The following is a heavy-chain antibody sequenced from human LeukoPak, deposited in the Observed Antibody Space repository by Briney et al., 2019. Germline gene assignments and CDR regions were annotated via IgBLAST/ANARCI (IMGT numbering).Heavy chain of an antibody. J-gene: IGHJ4*02. CDR3: ARDEYEGLATITWNFDY. D-gene: IGHD5-24*01. V-gene: IGHV3-30*04. CDR1: GFTFSSYA. CDR2: ISYDGSNK. Sequence: GGSLRLSCAASGFTFSSYAMHWVRQAPGKGLEWVAVISYDGSNKYYADSVKGRFTISRDNSKNTLYLQMNRLRAEDTAVYYCARDEYEGLATITWNFDYWGQGTLVTVSS.